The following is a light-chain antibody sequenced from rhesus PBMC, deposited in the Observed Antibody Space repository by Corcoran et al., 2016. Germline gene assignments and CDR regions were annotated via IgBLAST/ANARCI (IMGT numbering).Light chain of an antibody. CDR1: QGINKA. J-gene: IGKJ4*01. CDR3: LQDFTTPLT. V-gene: IGKV1-94*01. CDR2: AAS. Sequence: DIQMTQSPSSLSASVGYRVTVTCRASQGINKALSWYKQKPGKAPKLRCYAASRLPTGVSSRFRGSGSGTDYTLTIGSLQPDNVSTYYCLQDFTTPLTFGGGTKVEIK.